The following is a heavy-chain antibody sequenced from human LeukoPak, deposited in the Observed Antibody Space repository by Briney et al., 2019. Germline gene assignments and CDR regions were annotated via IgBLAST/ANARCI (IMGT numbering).Heavy chain of an antibody. J-gene: IGHJ3*02. Sequence: GGSLRLSCAASGFAFSSYSMTWVRQAPGKGLEWVSYISSSSSYIYYADSVKGRFTISRDNAKNSLYLQMNSLRAEDTAVYYCAEEYCSGGSCYSDAFDIWGQGTMVTVSS. CDR3: AEEYCSGGSCYSDAFDI. D-gene: IGHD2-15*01. CDR1: GFAFSSYS. V-gene: IGHV3-21*01. CDR2: ISSSSSYI.